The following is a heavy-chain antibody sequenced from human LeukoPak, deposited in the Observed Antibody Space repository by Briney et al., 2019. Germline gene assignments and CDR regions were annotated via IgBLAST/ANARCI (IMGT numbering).Heavy chain of an antibody. V-gene: IGHV3-53*01. CDR1: GFSVSNTF. CDR2: IYPDGNT. J-gene: IGHJ4*02. CDR3: ARWVPGNAFDY. Sequence: GGSLRLSCAASGFSVSNTFMTWVRQAPGQGLEWVSGIYPDGNTYYADPVRGRFSISRDNVKNTLYLQMNSLRVDDTAVYYCARWVPGNAFDYWGQGTLVTVSS. D-gene: IGHD4-23*01.